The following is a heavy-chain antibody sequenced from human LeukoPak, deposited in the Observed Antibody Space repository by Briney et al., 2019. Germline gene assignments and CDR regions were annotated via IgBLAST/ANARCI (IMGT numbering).Heavy chain of an antibody. Sequence: GGSLRLSCAASGFTVSDSALHWVRQASGKGLEWVGRIRSKPNSYATAYTASVKGRFTISRDDSKNMAYLQMNSLNTEDTAMYYCTRHLIGSTPFDYWGQGTLVSVSS. V-gene: IGHV3-73*01. CDR3: TRHLIGSTPFDY. D-gene: IGHD2-15*01. CDR2: IRSKPNSYAT. CDR1: GFTVSDSA. J-gene: IGHJ4*02.